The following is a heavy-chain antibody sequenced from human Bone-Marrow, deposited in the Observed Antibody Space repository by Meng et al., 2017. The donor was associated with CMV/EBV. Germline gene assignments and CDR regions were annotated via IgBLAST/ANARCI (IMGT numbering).Heavy chain of an antibody. J-gene: IGHJ4*02. CDR3: ARDTVAAAILFDY. CDR2: ISAYNGNT. V-gene: IGHV1-18*01. CDR1: GYTFTSYG. Sequence: KAPGYTFTSYGISWVRQAPGQGLEWMGWISAYNGNTNYAQKLQGRVTMTTDTSTSTAYMELRSLRSDGTAVYYCARDTVAAAILFDYWGQGTLVTVSS. D-gene: IGHD2-21*02.